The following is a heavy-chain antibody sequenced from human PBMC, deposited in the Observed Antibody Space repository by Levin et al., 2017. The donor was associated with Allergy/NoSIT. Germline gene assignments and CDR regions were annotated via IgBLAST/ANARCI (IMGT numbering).Heavy chain of an antibody. CDR2: IYYSGST. D-gene: IGHD3-3*01. CDR1: GGSISNSRYY. Sequence: SETLSLTCTVSGGSISNSRYYWGWIRQPPGKGLEWIGSIYYSGSTYYNPSLKSRVTISLDTSKNQFSLKVKSVTAADTAVYYCASTFGVVSNNFEPWGQGTLVTVSS. J-gene: IGHJ5*02. CDR3: ASTFGVVSNNFEP. V-gene: IGHV4-39*07.